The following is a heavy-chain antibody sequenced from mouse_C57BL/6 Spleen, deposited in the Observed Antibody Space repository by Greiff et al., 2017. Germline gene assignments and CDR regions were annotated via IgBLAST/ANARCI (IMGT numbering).Heavy chain of an antibody. D-gene: IGHD1-1*01. CDR3: GRKARDYGSSYVGNWYFDV. CDR2: INPNNGGT. CDR1: GYTFTDYY. V-gene: IGHV1-26*01. Sequence: EVQLQQSGPELVKPGASVKISCKASGYTFTDYYMNWVKQSHGKSLEWIGDINPNNGGTSYNQKFKGKATLTVDKSSSTAYMELRSLTSEDSAVYYCGRKARDYGSSYVGNWYFDVWGTGTTVTVSS. J-gene: IGHJ1*03.